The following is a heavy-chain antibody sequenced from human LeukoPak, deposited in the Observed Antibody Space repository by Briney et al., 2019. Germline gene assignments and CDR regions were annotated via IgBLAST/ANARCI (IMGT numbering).Heavy chain of an antibody. D-gene: IGHD2-15*01. Sequence: PGGSLRLSCAASGFTFSSYGMSWVRQAPGKGLEWVSSISSSSSYIYYADSVKGRFTISRDNAKNSLYLQMNSLRAEDTAVYYCARDEGCSGGSCYSEWFDPWGQGTLVTVSS. CDR3: ARDEGCSGGSCYSEWFDP. CDR1: GFTFSSYG. CDR2: ISSSSSYI. J-gene: IGHJ5*02. V-gene: IGHV3-21*01.